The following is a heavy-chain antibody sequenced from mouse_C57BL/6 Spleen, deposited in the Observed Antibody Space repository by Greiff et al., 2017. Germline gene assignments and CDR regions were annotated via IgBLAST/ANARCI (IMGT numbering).Heavy chain of an antibody. CDR2: IYPGSGST. Sequence: VQLQQPGAELVKPGASVKMSCKASGYTFTSYWITWVKQRPGQGLEWIGDIYPGSGSTNYNEKFKSKATLTVDTSSSTAYMQLSSLTSEDSAVYYCARESSITTVVAPYAMDYWGQGTSVTVSS. V-gene: IGHV1-55*01. CDR1: GYTFTSYW. J-gene: IGHJ4*01. D-gene: IGHD1-1*01. CDR3: ARESSITTVVAPYAMDY.